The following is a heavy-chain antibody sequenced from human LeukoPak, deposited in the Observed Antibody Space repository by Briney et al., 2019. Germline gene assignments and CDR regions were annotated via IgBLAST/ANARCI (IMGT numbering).Heavy chain of an antibody. J-gene: IGHJ4*02. CDR3: ARALDYGDPYGY. D-gene: IGHD4-17*01. CDR1: GGTFSSYA. CDR2: IIPIFGTA. V-gene: IGHV1-69*13. Sequence: SVKVSRTASGGTFSSYAISWVRQAPGQGLEWMGGIIPIFGTANYAQKFQGRVTITADESTSTAYMELSSLRSDDTAVYYCARALDYGDPYGYWGQGTLVTVSS.